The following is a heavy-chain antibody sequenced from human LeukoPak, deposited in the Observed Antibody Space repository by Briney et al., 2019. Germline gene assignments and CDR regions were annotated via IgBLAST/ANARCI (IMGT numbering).Heavy chain of an antibody. Sequence: GGSLRLSCAASGFTFSDYYMSWVRQAPGKGLVWVSYISSSSSYTNYADSVKGRFAISRDNAKNSLYLQMNSLRAEDTAVYYCAKPAYDSSGQCFDYWGQGTLVTVSS. D-gene: IGHD3-22*01. CDR2: ISSSSSYT. CDR3: AKPAYDSSGQCFDY. V-gene: IGHV3-11*06. J-gene: IGHJ4*02. CDR1: GFTFSDYY.